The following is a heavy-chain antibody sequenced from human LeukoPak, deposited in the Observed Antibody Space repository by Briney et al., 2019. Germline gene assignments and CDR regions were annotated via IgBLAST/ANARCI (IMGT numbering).Heavy chain of an antibody. J-gene: IGHJ6*03. D-gene: IGHD2-2*01. CDR3: ARAVLEQSPADSWYYYMDV. V-gene: IGHV3-33*01. CDR1: GFTFSSYG. Sequence: GGSLRLSCAASGFTFSSYGMHWVRQAPGKGLEWVAVIWYDGSNKYYADSVKGRFTISRDNSKDTLYLQMNSLRAEDTAVYYCARAVLEQSPADSWYYYMDVWGKGTTVTVSS. CDR2: IWYDGSNK.